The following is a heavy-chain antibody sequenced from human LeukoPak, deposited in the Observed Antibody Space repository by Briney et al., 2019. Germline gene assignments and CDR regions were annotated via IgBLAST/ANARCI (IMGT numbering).Heavy chain of an antibody. J-gene: IGHJ4*02. Sequence: PGGSLRLSCAASGFTFSSYAMSWVRQAPGKGLEWVSAFSGSGGDTYYADSVKGRFTISRDNSKNTLYLQMNSLRVEDTVIYYCARDSSMLRGPLVIYYFDFWGQGTLVTVSS. D-gene: IGHD3-10*01. CDR3: ARDSSMLRGPLVIYYFDF. V-gene: IGHV3-23*01. CDR2: FSGSGGDT. CDR1: GFTFSSYA.